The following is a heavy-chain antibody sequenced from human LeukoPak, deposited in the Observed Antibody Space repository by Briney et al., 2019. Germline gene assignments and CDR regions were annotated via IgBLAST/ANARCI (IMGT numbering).Heavy chain of an antibody. CDR3: ARGATNDFWTGYGWFDP. J-gene: IGHJ5*02. CDR1: GFTFSSYW. CDR2: ISYDESNK. Sequence: GGSLRLSCAASGFTFSSYWMNWARQAPGKGLEWVAVISYDESNKFYTHSVKGRFTISRDNSKNTLYLQMNSLTAEDTAIYSCARGATNDFWTGYGWFDPWGQGTLVTVSS. D-gene: IGHD3/OR15-3a*01. V-gene: IGHV3-30-3*01.